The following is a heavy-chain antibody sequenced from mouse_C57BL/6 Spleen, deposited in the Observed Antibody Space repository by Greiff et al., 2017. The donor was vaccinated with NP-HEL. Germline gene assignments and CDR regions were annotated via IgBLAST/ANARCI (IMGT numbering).Heavy chain of an antibody. V-gene: IGHV1-15*01. CDR1: GYTFTDYE. Sequence: VQLQQSGAELVRPGASVTLSCKASGYTFTDYEMHWVKQTPVHGLEWIGAIDPETGGTAYNQKFKGKAILTADKSSSTAYMELRSLTSEDSAVYYCTRYNTTVVATPYFDYWGQGTTLTVSS. D-gene: IGHD1-1*01. J-gene: IGHJ2*01. CDR3: TRYNTTVVATPYFDY. CDR2: IDPETGGT.